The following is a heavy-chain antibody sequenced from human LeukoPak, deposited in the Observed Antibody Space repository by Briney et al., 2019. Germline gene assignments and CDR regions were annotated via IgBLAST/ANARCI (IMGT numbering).Heavy chain of an antibody. CDR2: IYYSGST. Sequence: SSETLSLTCAVSGGSISSNSYYWGWIRQPPGKGLEWIGYIYYSGSTNYNPSLKSRVTISVDTSKNQFSLKLSSVTAADTAVYYCARHTFRAKAMVRGTIDYWGQGTLVTVSS. D-gene: IGHD3-10*01. J-gene: IGHJ4*02. V-gene: IGHV4-39*01. CDR3: ARHTFRAKAMVRGTIDY. CDR1: GGSISSNSYY.